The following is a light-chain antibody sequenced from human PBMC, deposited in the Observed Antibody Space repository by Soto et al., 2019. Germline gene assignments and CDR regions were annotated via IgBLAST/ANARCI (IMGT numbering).Light chain of an antibody. J-gene: IGKJ2*01. CDR3: QQYGSSPYT. Sequence: ETVLTQSPGTLSLSPGERVTLSCRVSQSVSSSYLDWYQQKPGQAPRLLIYGASSRATGIPERFSGSGSGTDFTLTISRLEPEDFAVYYCQQYGSSPYTFGQGTKLEIK. V-gene: IGKV3-20*01. CDR1: QSVSSSY. CDR2: GAS.